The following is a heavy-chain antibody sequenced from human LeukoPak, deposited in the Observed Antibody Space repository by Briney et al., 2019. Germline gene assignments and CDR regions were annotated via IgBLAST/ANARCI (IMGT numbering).Heavy chain of an antibody. CDR1: GYTFTSYY. CDR3: ARGFRYNWNYDYYYGMDV. Sequence: ASVKVSCKASGYTFTSYYMHWVRQAPGQGLEWMGIINPSGGSTSYAQKFQGRVTMTRDTSISTAYMELSRLRSDDTAVYYCARGFRYNWNYDYYYGMDVWGQGTTVTVSS. J-gene: IGHJ6*02. CDR2: INPSGGST. D-gene: IGHD1-20*01. V-gene: IGHV1-46*01.